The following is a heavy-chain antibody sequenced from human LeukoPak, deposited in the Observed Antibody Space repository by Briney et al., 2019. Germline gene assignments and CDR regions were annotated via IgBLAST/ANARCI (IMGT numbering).Heavy chain of an antibody. V-gene: IGHV3-7*01. CDR2: ISPDGREK. CDR1: GFTSGDYW. Sequence: GGSLGLSCTASGFTSGDYWMSWLRQAPGKGLGWVINISPDGREKYFVDSVKGRFTISRDNAKNSLYLQMNSLRAEDTAVYYCARDGSGWSVYWGQGTLVTVSS. D-gene: IGHD6-19*01. J-gene: IGHJ4*02. CDR3: ARDGSGWSVY.